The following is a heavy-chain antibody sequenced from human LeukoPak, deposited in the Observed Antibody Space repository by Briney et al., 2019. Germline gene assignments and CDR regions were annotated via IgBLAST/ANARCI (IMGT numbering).Heavy chain of an antibody. CDR3: ARVVPPTDYGSGSYFWDPYYFDY. V-gene: IGHV3-30*03. CDR1: GFTFSSYG. CDR2: ISYDGSNK. D-gene: IGHD3-10*01. J-gene: IGHJ4*02. Sequence: GRSLRLSCAASGFTFSSYGMHWVRRAPGKGLEWVAVISYDGSNKFYADSVKGRFTISRDNSNNTLYLQMNSLRAEDTAVYYCARVVPPTDYGSGSYFWDPYYFDYWGQGTLVTVSS.